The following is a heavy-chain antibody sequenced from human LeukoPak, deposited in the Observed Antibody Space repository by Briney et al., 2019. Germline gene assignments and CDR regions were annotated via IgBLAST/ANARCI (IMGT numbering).Heavy chain of an antibody. V-gene: IGHV3-23*01. CDR1: GFTFSSYA. J-gene: IGHJ6*03. D-gene: IGHD2-2*01. CDR3: AKACCYCSSTSCYWDYYYYYMDV. CDR2: ISGSGGST. Sequence: GGSLRLSCAASGFTFSSYAMSWVRQAPGKGLEWVSAISGSGGSTYYADSVKGRFTIFRDNSKNTLYLQMNSLRAEDTAVYYCAKACCYCSSTSCYWDYYYYYMDVWGKGTTVTVSS.